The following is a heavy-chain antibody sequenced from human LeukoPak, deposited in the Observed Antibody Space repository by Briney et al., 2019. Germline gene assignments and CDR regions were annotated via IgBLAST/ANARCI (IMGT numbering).Heavy chain of an antibody. V-gene: IGHV3-23*01. CDR1: GFTFSSYA. D-gene: IGHD6-19*01. CDR3: AKRLAMTGTYHFDY. J-gene: IGHJ4*02. Sequence: GGSLRLSCAASGFTFSSYAMSWVRQAPGKGLEWVSAISGSGGSTYYADSVKGRFTISRDNSKNTLYLQTNSLRAEDTAVYYCAKRLAMTGTYHFDYWGQGTLVTVSS. CDR2: ISGSGGST.